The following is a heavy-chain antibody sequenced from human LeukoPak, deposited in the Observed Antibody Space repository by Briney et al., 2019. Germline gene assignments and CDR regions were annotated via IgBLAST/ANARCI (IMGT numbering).Heavy chain of an antibody. D-gene: IGHD1-26*01. J-gene: IGHJ4*02. CDR1: GGTFSSYA. CDR3: ARDNRILSGSSHFDY. V-gene: IGHV1-69*04. Sequence: GASVKVSCKASGGTFSSYAISWVRQAPGQGLEWMGRITPILGIANYAQKFQGRVTITADKSTSTAYMELSSLRSEDTAVYYCARDNRILSGSSHFDYWGQGTLVTVSS. CDR2: ITPILGIA.